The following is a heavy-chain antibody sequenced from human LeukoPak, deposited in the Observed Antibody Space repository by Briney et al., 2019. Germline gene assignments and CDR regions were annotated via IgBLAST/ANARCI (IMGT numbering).Heavy chain of an antibody. CDR1: GFSLRDYS. CDR2: ISSSSRYT. D-gene: IGHD3-10*01. Sequence: GGSLRLSCAASGFSLRDYSMDWVRQAPGKGLEWVSSISSSSRYTFYVDSVKGRFTISRDNAKNSLYLQMNSLRAEDTAVYYCARDREVFGRDGKGSDYWGQGTLVTVSS. V-gene: IGHV3-21*04. J-gene: IGHJ4*02. CDR3: ARDREVFGRDGKGSDY.